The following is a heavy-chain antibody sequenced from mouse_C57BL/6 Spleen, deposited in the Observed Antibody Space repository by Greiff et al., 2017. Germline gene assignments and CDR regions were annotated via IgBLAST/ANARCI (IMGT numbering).Heavy chain of an antibody. D-gene: IGHD1-1*01. CDR1: GFNIKDDY. CDR3: TTGSRFAY. V-gene: IGHV14-4*01. J-gene: IGHJ3*01. Sequence: VQLQQSGAELVRPGASVKLSCTASGFNIKDDYMHWVKQRPEQGLEWIGWIDPENGDTEYASKFLGKATITADTSSNTAYLQLSSLTSEDTAVYYCTTGSRFAYWGQGTLVTVSA. CDR2: IDPENGDT.